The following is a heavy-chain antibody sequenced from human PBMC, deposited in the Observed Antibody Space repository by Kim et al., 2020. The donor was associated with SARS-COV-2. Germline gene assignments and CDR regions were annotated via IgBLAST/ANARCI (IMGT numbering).Heavy chain of an antibody. CDR3: ARGPPGRRTWFDP. V-gene: IGHV1-8*01. Sequence: YAQKFQGRVHKTRNTSISTAYMELGSLRSEDTAVYYCARGPPGRRTWFDPWGQGTLVTVSS. J-gene: IGHJ5*02.